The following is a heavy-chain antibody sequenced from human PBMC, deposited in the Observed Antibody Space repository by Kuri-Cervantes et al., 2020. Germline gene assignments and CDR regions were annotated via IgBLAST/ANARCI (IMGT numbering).Heavy chain of an antibody. V-gene: IGHV4-34*01. J-gene: IGHJ5*02. CDR1: GGSFSGYY. CDR3: ARGAVAGTPWFDP. CDR2: IYHSGST. Sequence: SETLSLTCAVYGGSFSGYYWSWIRQPPGKGLEWIGSIYHSGSTYYNPSLKSRVTISVDTSKNQFSLKLSSVTAADTAVYYCARGAVAGTPWFDPWGQGTLVTVSS. D-gene: IGHD6-19*01.